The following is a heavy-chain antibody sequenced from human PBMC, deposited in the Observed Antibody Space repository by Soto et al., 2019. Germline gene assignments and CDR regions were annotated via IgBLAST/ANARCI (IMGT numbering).Heavy chain of an antibody. Sequence: VQLLESGGGMVQPGGSLRLSCAASGFPFTNYAMSWVRQAPGKGLEWVSAISGSGGSTYYADSVKGRFTISRDNSKNTLYLQMNSLRAEDTAVYYCAKEHCDSTSCPFDYWAQGTLVTVSS. J-gene: IGHJ4*02. CDR2: ISGSGGST. D-gene: IGHD2-2*01. V-gene: IGHV3-23*01. CDR1: GFPFTNYA. CDR3: AKEHCDSTSCPFDY.